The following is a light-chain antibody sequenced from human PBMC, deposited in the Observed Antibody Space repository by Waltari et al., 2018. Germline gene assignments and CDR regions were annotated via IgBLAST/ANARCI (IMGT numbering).Light chain of an antibody. Sequence: QSALTQPASVSASPGQSITISCTGTSDDVGGYNFVPWYQQHPGKAPKLIIYDVFKRPSGVYNRFSGSKSLNTASLSISGLQAEDEGVYYCSAYTSWSTVIFGGGTKLAVL. CDR1: SDDVGGYNF. CDR2: DVF. CDR3: SAYTSWSTVI. V-gene: IGLV2-14*03. J-gene: IGLJ2*01.